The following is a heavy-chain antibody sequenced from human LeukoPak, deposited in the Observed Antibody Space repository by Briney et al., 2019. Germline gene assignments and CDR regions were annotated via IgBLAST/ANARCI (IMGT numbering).Heavy chain of an antibody. J-gene: IGHJ4*02. CDR3: ARDRHTAMVRPTDFDY. Sequence: ASVKVSCKASGYTFTSYGISWVRQAPGQGLEWMGWISAYNGNTNYAQNLQGRVTMTTDTLTSTAYMDLRSLRSDDTAVYYCARDRHTAMVRPTDFDYWGQGTLVTVSS. V-gene: IGHV1-18*01. CDR2: ISAYNGNT. D-gene: IGHD5-18*01. CDR1: GYTFTSYG.